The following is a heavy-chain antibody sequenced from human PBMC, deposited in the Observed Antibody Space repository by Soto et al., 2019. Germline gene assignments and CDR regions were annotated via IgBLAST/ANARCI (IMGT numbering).Heavy chain of an antibody. CDR1: GYTLTELS. CDR3: AVDIAAALTFDI. CDR2: FDPEDGET. Sequence: ASVKVSCKVSGYTLTELSMHWVRQAPGKGLEWMGGFDPEDGETIYAQKFQGRVTMTEDTSTDTAYMELSSLRSEDTAVYYCAVDIAAALTFDIWGQGTMVTVSS. J-gene: IGHJ3*02. D-gene: IGHD6-13*01. V-gene: IGHV1-24*01.